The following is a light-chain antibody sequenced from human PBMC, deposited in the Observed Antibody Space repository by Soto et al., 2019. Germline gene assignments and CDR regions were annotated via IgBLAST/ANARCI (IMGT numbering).Light chain of an antibody. J-gene: IGKJ1*01. Sequence: AIQMTQSPSSLSASVGDRVTITCRASQGIRNDLGWFQQKPGKAPKLLIYAASSFQSGVPSRFSGSGSGTDFTLTISSLQPEDFATYYCLQDYNYPWTFGQGTKVEIK. CDR2: AAS. CDR1: QGIRND. CDR3: LQDYNYPWT. V-gene: IGKV1-6*01.